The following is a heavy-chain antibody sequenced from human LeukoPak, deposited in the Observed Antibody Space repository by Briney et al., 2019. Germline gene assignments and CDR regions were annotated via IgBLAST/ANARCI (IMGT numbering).Heavy chain of an antibody. J-gene: IGHJ6*03. CDR1: GFNFSSYG. V-gene: IGHV3-33*06. CDR3: AKDPEDTAMASYNYMDV. Sequence: PGRSLRLSCAASGFNFSSYGMHWVRQAPGKGLEGVAVIWYDGSNKYYADSVKGRFTISRDNSKNKLYLQMNSLRGEDTAVYYCAKDPEDTAMASYNYMDVWGKGTTVTVSS. D-gene: IGHD5-18*01. CDR2: IWYDGSNK.